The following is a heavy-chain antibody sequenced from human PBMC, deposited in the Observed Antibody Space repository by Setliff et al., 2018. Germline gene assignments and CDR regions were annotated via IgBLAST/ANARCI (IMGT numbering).Heavy chain of an antibody. CDR3: ARGPVDLVVVPAAAVFDF. Sequence: ASVKVSCKTSGFGFTKYGINWVRQAPGQGLEWMGWIGDYNGNTLHAQNFQGRLTVTTDTSTNTAYMELRSLRSDDTAVYYCARGPVDLVVVPAAAVFDFWGQGTLVTVSS. J-gene: IGHJ4*02. CDR2: IGDYNGNT. V-gene: IGHV1-18*01. D-gene: IGHD2-2*03. CDR1: GFGFTKYG.